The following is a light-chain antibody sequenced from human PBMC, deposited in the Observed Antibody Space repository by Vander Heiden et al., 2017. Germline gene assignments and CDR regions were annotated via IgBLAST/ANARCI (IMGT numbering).Light chain of an antibody. CDR3: SSYTSSSTRV. CDR1: SSDVGGYNY. Sequence: QSALTQPASVSGSPGQSTTISCTGTSSDVGGYNYVSWYQQHPGKAPKRMIYDVSNRPSGVSNRFSGSKSGNTASLTISGLQAEDEADYYCSSYTSSSTRVFGGGTKLTVL. CDR2: DVS. J-gene: IGLJ3*02. V-gene: IGLV2-14*03.